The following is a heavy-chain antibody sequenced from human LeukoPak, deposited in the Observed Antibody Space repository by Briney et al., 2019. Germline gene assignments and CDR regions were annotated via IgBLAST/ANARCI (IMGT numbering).Heavy chain of an antibody. Sequence: PSETLSLTCAVYGGSFSGYYWSWIRQPPGKGLEWIGEINHSGSTNYNPSLKSRVTISVDTSKNQFSLKLSSVTAADTAVYYCARGRGRAVALIFPALWKGAPGFDYWGQGTLVTVSS. CDR2: INHSGST. V-gene: IGHV4-34*01. CDR1: GGSFSGYY. D-gene: IGHD6-19*01. J-gene: IGHJ4*02. CDR3: ARGRGRAVALIFPALWKGAPGFDY.